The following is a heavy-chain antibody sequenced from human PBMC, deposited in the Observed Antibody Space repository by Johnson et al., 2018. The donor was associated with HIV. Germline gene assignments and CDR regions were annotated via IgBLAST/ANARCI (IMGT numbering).Heavy chain of an antibody. V-gene: IGHV3-9*01. CDR2: ISWNSGSI. J-gene: IGHJ3*02. D-gene: IGHD2-15*01. Sequence: VQLVESGGGLVQPGRSLRLSCAASGFTFDDYAMHWVRQAPGKGLEWVSGISWNSGSIGYADSVKGRFTISRDNAKNSLYLQRTSLRAEDTALYYCSKGLFRVVGGFDIWGQGTMVTVSS. CDR3: SKGLFRVVGGFDI. CDR1: GFTFDDYA.